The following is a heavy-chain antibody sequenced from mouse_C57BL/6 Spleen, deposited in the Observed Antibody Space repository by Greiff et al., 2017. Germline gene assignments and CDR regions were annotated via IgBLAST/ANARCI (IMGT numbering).Heavy chain of an antibody. CDR1: GYSITSGYY. D-gene: IGHD3-2*02. CDR2: ISYDGSN. J-gene: IGHJ3*01. Sequence: ESGPGLVKPSQSLSLTCSVTGYSITSGYYWNWIRQFPGNKLEWMGYISYDGSNNYNPSLKNRISITRDTSKNQFFLKLNSVTTEDTATYYCAREQLRLSWFAYWGQGTLVTVSA. V-gene: IGHV3-6*01. CDR3: AREQLRLSWFAY.